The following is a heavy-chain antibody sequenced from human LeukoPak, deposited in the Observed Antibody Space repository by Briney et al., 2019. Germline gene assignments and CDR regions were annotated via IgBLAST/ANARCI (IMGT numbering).Heavy chain of an antibody. CDR2: ISGSGCST. CDR1: GFTFSSYA. Sequence: GGSLRLSCAASGFTFSSYAMRWLRQAPGGGLEWVSVISGSGCSTYYADYVKGRFTISRDNSKNTLYLQLNSLRAEDTAVYYCAKARGRDGYKDDLDYWGQGALVTVSS. D-gene: IGHD5-24*01. V-gene: IGHV3-23*01. CDR3: AKARGRDGYKDDLDY. J-gene: IGHJ4*02.